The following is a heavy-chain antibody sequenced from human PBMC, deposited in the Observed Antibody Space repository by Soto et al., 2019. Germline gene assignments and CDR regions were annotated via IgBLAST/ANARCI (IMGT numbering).Heavy chain of an antibody. Sequence: EVQLVESGGGLVQPGGSLRLSCAVSGFTFSDYWMHWVRQAPGKGLVWVSRIYTDGSRTNYADSVKGRFTISRDNAENTLYLQMNSLRAEETAVYYCARGVRASYGLDIWGQGTMVTVSS. J-gene: IGHJ3*02. CDR1: GFTFSDYW. CDR2: IYTDGSRT. V-gene: IGHV3-74*01. D-gene: IGHD4-17*01. CDR3: ARGVRASYGLDI.